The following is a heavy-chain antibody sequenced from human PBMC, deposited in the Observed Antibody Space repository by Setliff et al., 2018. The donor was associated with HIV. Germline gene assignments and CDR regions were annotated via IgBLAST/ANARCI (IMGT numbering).Heavy chain of an antibody. CDR1: GFTFGDYA. Sequence: PGGSLRLSCAASGFTFGDYAMHWVRQAPGKGLEWVAVIPYDGSYKYYADSVKGRFTISRDNSKNTLYVQMNSLRADDTAIYYCVRDLTTIVTRKVFDIWGQGTMVTVSS. V-gene: IGHV3-30*04. CDR2: IPYDGSYK. D-gene: IGHD4-4*01. CDR3: VRDLTTIVTRKVFDI. J-gene: IGHJ3*02.